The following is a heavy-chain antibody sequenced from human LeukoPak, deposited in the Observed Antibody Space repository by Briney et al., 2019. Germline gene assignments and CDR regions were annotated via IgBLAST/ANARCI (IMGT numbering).Heavy chain of an antibody. CDR2: INPSGGST. CDR3: ARDFRGYDFWSGSSPFDP. D-gene: IGHD3-3*01. J-gene: IGHJ5*02. Sequence: ASVKVSCKASGYTFTSYYMHWVRQAPGQGLEWMGIINPSGGSTSYAQKFQGRVTMTRDTSTSTVYMELSSLRSEDTAVYYCARDFRGYDFWSGSSPFDPWGQGTLVTVSS. CDR1: GYTFTSYY. V-gene: IGHV1-46*01.